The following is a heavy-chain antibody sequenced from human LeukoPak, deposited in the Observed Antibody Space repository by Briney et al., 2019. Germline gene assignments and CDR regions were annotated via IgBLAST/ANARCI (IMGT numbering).Heavy chain of an antibody. CDR2: IQQDGGEK. CDR3: ARTNYGSGSYFGY. J-gene: IGHJ4*02. V-gene: IGHV3-7*03. CDR1: GFTFSNYW. Sequence: PGGSLRLSCAASGFTFSNYWMTWVRQAPGKGLEWVANIQQDGGEKCYVDSVKGRFTISRDNAKNSLYLQMNSLRAEDTALYYCARTNYGSGSYFGYWGQGTLVTVSS. D-gene: IGHD3-10*01.